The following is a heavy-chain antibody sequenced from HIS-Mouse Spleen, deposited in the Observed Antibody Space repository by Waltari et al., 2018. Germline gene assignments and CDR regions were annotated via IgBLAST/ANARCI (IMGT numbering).Heavy chain of an antibody. CDR2: LNPTSGNT. Sequence: QVQLVQSGAEVKKPGASVKVSCKASGYTFTSYDINWVRQATGQGLEWRGWLNPTSGNTGYAQKFQGRVTMTRNTSISTAYMELSSLRSEDTAVYYCARGHDYSNYFDYWGQGTLVTVSS. D-gene: IGHD4-4*01. J-gene: IGHJ4*02. CDR3: ARGHDYSNYFDY. CDR1: GYTFTSYD. V-gene: IGHV1-8*01.